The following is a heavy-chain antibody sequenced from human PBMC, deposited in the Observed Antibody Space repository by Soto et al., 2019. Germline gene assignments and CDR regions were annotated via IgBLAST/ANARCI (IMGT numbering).Heavy chain of an antibody. CDR3: ARDRCRGGDCYRTYAFDI. Sequence: SNYYWGVIRQPPVKRLERVSSISSSNRYIYYADSVMGRFTISRDDAKNSVYLQMNSLSADDTAVYYCARDRCRGGDCYRTYAFDIWGQGTMVTVSS. D-gene: IGHD2-21*02. CDR1: SNYY. CDR2: ISSSNRYI. J-gene: IGHJ3*02. V-gene: IGHV3-21*01.